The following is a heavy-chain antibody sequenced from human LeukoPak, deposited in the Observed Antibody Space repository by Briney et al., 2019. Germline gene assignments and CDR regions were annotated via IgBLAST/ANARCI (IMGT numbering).Heavy chain of an antibody. CDR2: IYYNGTT. V-gene: IGHV4-61*01. CDR3: ARVGLGRWFDP. CDR1: GGSVRSGRYY. J-gene: IGHJ5*02. Sequence: PSETLSLTCTVSGGSVRSGRYYWSWIRQPPGKGLEWIGYIYYNGTTNYNPSLKSRVTISEDTSKNQFSLKLSSVTAADTAVYYCARVGLGRWFDPWGQGTLVTVSS.